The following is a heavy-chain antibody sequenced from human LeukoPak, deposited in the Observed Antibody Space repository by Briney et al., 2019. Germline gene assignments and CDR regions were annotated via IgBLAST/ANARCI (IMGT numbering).Heavy chain of an antibody. CDR2: IKNDGSEQ. CDR3: ARDGPLVTRKYYYYYYMDV. D-gene: IGHD1-26*01. Sequence: GGSLRLSCAASGFTFSSHAMTWVRQAPGKGLEWVASIKNDGSEQPYLDSVKGRFTISRDNAKNSLYLQMNSLRTEDTAVYYCARDGPLVTRKYYYYYYMDVWGNGTTVTVSS. J-gene: IGHJ6*03. CDR1: GFTFSSHA. V-gene: IGHV3-7*01.